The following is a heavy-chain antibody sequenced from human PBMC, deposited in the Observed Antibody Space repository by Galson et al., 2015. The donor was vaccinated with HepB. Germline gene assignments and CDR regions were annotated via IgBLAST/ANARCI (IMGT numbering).Heavy chain of an antibody. CDR2: ISYVGSNK. D-gene: IGHD3-9*01. V-gene: IGHV3-30-3*01. CDR3: ARGGDILTGRGAFDI. Sequence: SLRLSCAASGFTFSSYAMHWVRQAPGKGLEWVAVISYVGSNKYYADSVKGRFTISRDNSKNTLYLQMNSLRAEDTAVYYCARGGDILTGRGAFDIWGQGTMVTVSS. CDR1: GFTFSSYA. J-gene: IGHJ3*02.